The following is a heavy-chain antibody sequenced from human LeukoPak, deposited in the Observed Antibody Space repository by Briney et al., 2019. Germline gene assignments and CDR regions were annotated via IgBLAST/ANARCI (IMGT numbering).Heavy chain of an antibody. CDR1: GGSISSYY. D-gene: IGHD6-13*01. CDR3: AAAGYYFDY. V-gene: IGHV4-59*08. CDR2: IYYSGST. J-gene: IGHJ4*02. Sequence: SETLSLTCAVSGGSISSYYWSWIRQPPGKGLEWSGYIYYSGSTNYNPSLKSRVTISVDTSKNQFSLKLSSVTAADAAVYYCAAAGYYFDYWGQGTLVTVSS.